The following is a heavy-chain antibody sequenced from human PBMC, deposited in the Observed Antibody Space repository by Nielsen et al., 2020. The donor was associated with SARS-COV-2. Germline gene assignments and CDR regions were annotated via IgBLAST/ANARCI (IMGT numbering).Heavy chain of an antibody. J-gene: IGHJ6*02. CDR3: ARDSDCSGGSCYWYYYGMDV. V-gene: IGHV3-23*01. Sequence: GESLKISCAASGFTFSSYAMSWVRQAPGKGLEWVSAISGSGGSTYYADPVKGRFTISRDNSKNTLYLQMNSLRAEDTAVYYCARDSDCSGGSCYWYYYGMDVWGQGTTVTVSS. CDR1: GFTFSSYA. D-gene: IGHD2-15*01. CDR2: ISGSGGST.